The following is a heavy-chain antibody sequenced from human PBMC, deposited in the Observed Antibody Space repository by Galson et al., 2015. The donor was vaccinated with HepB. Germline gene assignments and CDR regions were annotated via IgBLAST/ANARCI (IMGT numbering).Heavy chain of an antibody. V-gene: IGHV1-69*01. CDR1: GGTFSSYG. D-gene: IGHD6-13*01. Sequence: CKASGGTFSSYGISWVRQAPGQGLEWMGGVIPTFGIANYAQKFQGRVTLTADESTSTAYMELSSLRSEDTAVYYCVRDNMGRIAAAVPNWFDPWGQGTLVTVSS. CDR3: VRDNMGRIAAAVPNWFDP. CDR2: VIPTFGIA. J-gene: IGHJ5*02.